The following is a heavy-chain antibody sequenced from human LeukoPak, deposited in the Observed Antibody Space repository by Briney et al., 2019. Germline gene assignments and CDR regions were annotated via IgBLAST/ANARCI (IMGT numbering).Heavy chain of an antibody. CDR3: ARGEMRWLQLRPPPIDY. Sequence: PSETLSLTCAVYGGSFSGYYWSWIRQPPAKGLEWIGEINHSGSTNYNPSLKSRVTISVDTSKNQFSLKLSSVTAADTAVYYCARGEMRWLQLRPPPIDYWGQGTLVTVSS. CDR2: INHSGST. V-gene: IGHV4-34*01. CDR1: GGSFSGYY. D-gene: IGHD5-24*01. J-gene: IGHJ4*02.